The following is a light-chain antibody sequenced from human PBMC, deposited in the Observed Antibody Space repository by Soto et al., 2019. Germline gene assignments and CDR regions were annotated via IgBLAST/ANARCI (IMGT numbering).Light chain of an antibody. J-gene: IGLJ1*01. V-gene: IGLV2-14*01. CDR3: SSYKSSSTLG. CDR1: SSDVGGYNY. Sequence: SALTQPASVSGSPGQSITISCTGTSSDVGGYNYVSWYQQHPGKAPKLMIYDVSNRPSGVSNRFSGSKSVNTASLTISGLQAEDEADYYCSSYKSSSTLGFGTGTKVTVL. CDR2: DVS.